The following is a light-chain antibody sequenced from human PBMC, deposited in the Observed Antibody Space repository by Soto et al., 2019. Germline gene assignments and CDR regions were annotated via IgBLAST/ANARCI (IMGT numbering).Light chain of an antibody. V-gene: IGKV3-20*01. Sequence: EIVLTQSPGTLSLSPGERATLSCRASQSVSSSYLAWYQQKPGQAPRLLIYGASSRATGIPDRFSGSGSGTDCTLTSSRLEPEDFAVYYCQQYGSPITFGQGTRLEIK. CDR2: GAS. J-gene: IGKJ5*01. CDR3: QQYGSPIT. CDR1: QSVSSSY.